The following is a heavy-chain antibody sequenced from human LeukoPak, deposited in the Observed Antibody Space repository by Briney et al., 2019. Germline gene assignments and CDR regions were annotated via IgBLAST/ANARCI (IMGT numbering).Heavy chain of an antibody. D-gene: IGHD2-15*01. J-gene: IGHJ6*03. CDR2: IIPIFGTA. V-gene: IGHV1-69*01. CDR1: GGTFISYA. Sequence: SVTVSFKASGGTFISYAISWVRQAPGQGLEWMGGIIPIFGTANYEQKFQGRVTITADESTSTAYMELSSLRSEDTAVYYCARVHTPASYYMDVWGKGTTVTISS. CDR3: ARVHTPASYYMDV.